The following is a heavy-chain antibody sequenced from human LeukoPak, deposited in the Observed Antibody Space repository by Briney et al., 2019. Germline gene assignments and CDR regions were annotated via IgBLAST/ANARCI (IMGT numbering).Heavy chain of an antibody. CDR3: ARITASEDSRAEHAFDI. J-gene: IGHJ3*02. CDR1: GGSISSYY. D-gene: IGHD3-16*01. Sequence: SETLSLTCTVSGGSISSYYWSWIRQPPGKGLEWIGYIYYSGSTNYNPSLKSRVTISVDTSKNQFSLKLSSVTAADTAVYYCARITASEDSRAEHAFDIWGQGTMVTVSS. CDR2: IYYSGST. V-gene: IGHV4-59*01.